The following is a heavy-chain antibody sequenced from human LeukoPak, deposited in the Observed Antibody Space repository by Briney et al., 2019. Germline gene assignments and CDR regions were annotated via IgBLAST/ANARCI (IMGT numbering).Heavy chain of an antibody. Sequence: SETLSLTCTVSGGSISSGGYYWSWIRQHPGKGLEWIGYIYYSGSTYYNPSLKSRVTISVDTSKNQFSLKLSSVTAADTAVYYCARGPYDFWILWGQGTLVTVSS. J-gene: IGHJ4*02. CDR2: IYYSGST. CDR3: ARGPYDFWIL. D-gene: IGHD3-3*01. V-gene: IGHV4-31*03. CDR1: GGSISSGGYY.